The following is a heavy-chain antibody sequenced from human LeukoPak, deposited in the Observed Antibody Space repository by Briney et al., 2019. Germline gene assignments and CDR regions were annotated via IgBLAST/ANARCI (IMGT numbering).Heavy chain of an antibody. D-gene: IGHD2/OR15-2a*01. CDR3: ARLLPLGFDY. Sequence: SEILSLTCTVSGGSISSYHWSWIRQPPGKGLEWIGYIYYRGSTNYNPSLKSRVTISVDTSKTQFSLKLSSVTAADTAVYYCARLLPLGFDYWGQGTLVTVSS. J-gene: IGHJ4*02. V-gene: IGHV4-59*08. CDR2: IYYRGST. CDR1: GGSISSYH.